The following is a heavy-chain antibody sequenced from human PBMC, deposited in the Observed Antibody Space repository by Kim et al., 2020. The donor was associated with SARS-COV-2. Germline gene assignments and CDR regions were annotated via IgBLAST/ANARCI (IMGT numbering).Heavy chain of an antibody. CDR3: ARRFGDYEGYFDY. Sequence: GGSLRLSCVASGFTFSTYAMNWVRQAPGKGLEWVSHISGSGDSTHSADSVRGRFTISRDNVKNTLSLQMNSLRVEDTAVYYCARRFGDYEGYFDYWGQGTLVIVSS. CDR2: ISGSGDST. CDR1: GFTFSTYA. D-gene: IGHD4-17*01. V-gene: IGHV3-23*01. J-gene: IGHJ4*02.